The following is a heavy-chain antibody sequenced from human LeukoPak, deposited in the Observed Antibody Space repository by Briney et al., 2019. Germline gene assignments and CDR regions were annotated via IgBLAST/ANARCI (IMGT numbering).Heavy chain of an antibody. V-gene: IGHV3-23*01. CDR2: VSGSGGTT. CDR1: EFTFSSYA. Sequence: GGSLRLSCAASEFTFSSYAMTWVRQAPGKGLEWVSAVSGSGGTTYYADSVRGRFTISRDNSKNTLYLQMNSLRAEDTAVYYCAKGLINDWSALEYWGQGTLVTVSS. D-gene: IGHD3-9*01. CDR3: AKGLINDWSALEY. J-gene: IGHJ4*02.